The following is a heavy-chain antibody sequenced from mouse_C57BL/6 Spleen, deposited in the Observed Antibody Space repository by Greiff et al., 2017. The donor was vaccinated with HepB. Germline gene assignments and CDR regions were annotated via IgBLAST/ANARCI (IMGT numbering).Heavy chain of an antibody. CDR1: GYSFTGYY. CDR3: ARSVYGNYGSAMDY. Sequence: EVMLVESGPELVKPGASVKISCKASGYSFTGYYMNWVKQSPEKSLEWIGEINPSTGGTTYNQKFKAKATLTVDKSSSTAYMQLKSLTSEDSAVYYCARSVYGNYGSAMDYWGQGTSVTVSS. CDR2: INPSTGGT. J-gene: IGHJ4*01. V-gene: IGHV1-42*01. D-gene: IGHD2-1*01.